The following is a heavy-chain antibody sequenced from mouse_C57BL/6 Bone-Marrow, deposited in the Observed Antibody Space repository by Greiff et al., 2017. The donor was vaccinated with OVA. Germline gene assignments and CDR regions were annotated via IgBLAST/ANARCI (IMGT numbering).Heavy chain of an antibody. CDR2: INSDGGST. Sequence: EVKLVESGGGLVQPRESLKLSCESNEYEFPSHDMSWVRKTPEKRLELVAAINSDGGSTYYPDTMERRFIISRDNTKKTLYLQMSSLRSEDTALYYCASPLVPRESLYAMDYLGQGTSVTVSS. D-gene: IGHD1-1*02. J-gene: IGHJ4*01. CDR3: ASPLVPRESLYAMDY. CDR1: EYEFPSHD. V-gene: IGHV5-2*02.